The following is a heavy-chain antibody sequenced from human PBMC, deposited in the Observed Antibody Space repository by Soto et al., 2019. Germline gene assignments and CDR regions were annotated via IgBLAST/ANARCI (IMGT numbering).Heavy chain of an antibody. CDR1: GGSFSGYY. J-gene: IGHJ4*02. CDR3: ARYCSGGSCTPFDY. Sequence: SETLSLTCAVYGGSFSGYYWSWIRQPPGKGLEWIGEINHSGSTNYNPSIKSRVTISVDTSKNQFSPKLSSVTAADTAVYYCARYCSGGSCTPFDYWGQGTLVTVSS. V-gene: IGHV4-34*01. CDR2: INHSGST. D-gene: IGHD2-15*01.